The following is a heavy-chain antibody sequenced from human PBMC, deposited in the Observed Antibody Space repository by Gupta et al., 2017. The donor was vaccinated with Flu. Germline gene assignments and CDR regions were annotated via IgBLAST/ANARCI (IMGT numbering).Heavy chain of an antibody. CDR2: IYTSGST. J-gene: IGHJ6*02. CDR3: AGHTIFGVAEQYGMDV. Sequence: QVQLQESGPGLVKPSETLSLTCTVSGGSISSYYWSWIRQPAGKGLEWIGRIYTSGSTNYNPSLKSRVTMSVDTSKNQFSLKLSSVTAADTAVYYCAGHTIFGVAEQYGMDVWGQGTTVTVSS. D-gene: IGHD3-3*01. CDR1: GGSISSYY. V-gene: IGHV4-4*07.